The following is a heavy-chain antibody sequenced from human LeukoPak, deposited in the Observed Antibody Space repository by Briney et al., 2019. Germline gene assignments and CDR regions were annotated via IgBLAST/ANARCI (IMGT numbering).Heavy chain of an antibody. Sequence: SETLSLTCAVYGGSFSGYYWSWIRQPPGKGLEWIGEINHSGSTNYTPSLKSRVTISVDTSKNQFSLKLSSVTAADTAVYYCARTYYYGAGRGGIDYWGQGTLVTVSS. J-gene: IGHJ4*02. CDR1: GGSFSGYY. D-gene: IGHD3-10*01. CDR3: ARTYYYGAGRGGIDY. CDR2: INHSGST. V-gene: IGHV4-34*01.